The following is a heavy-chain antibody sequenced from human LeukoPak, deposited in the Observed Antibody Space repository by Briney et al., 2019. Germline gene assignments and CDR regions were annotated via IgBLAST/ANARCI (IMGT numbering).Heavy chain of an antibody. CDR3: ARVAMVRGVIIDY. Sequence: GGALRHSCAASGFTFSSYEMNWVRQAPGKGLEWVSYISSSGSTIYYADSVKGRFTISRDNAKNSLYLQMNSLRAEDTAVYYCARVAMVRGVIIDYWGQGTLVTVSS. D-gene: IGHD3-10*01. CDR1: GFTFSSYE. J-gene: IGHJ4*02. CDR2: ISSSGSTI. V-gene: IGHV3-48*03.